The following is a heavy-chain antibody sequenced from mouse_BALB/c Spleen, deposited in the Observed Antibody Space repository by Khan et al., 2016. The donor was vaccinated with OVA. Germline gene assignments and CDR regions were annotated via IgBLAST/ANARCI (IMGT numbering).Heavy chain of an antibody. CDR1: GFSLTSYG. D-gene: IGHD1-3*01. V-gene: IGHV2-9*02. CDR2: IWAGGNT. J-gene: IGHJ2*01. CDR3: ARLEDI. Sequence: QMQLQESGPGLVAPSPTLSITCTASGFSLTSYGVHWVRQPPGKGLEWLGVIWAGGNTNYNSALMSRLSISKANSKSQIFLKMDSLQTDDTAMYSCARLEDIWGQGTTLTVSS.